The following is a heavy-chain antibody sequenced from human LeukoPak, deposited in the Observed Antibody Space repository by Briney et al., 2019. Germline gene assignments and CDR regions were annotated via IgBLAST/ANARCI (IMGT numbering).Heavy chain of an antibody. J-gene: IGHJ4*02. V-gene: IGHV3-30*04. CDR3: ARFTRFGDLSCPFFEY. D-gene: IGHD3-10*01. CDR1: GFTFSSYA. CDR2: ISYDGSNK. Sequence: GRSLRLSCAASGFTFSSYAMHWVRQAPGKGLEWVAVISYDGSNKYYADSVKGRFTISRDNAKNSLHLQMNSLRVEDTAVYYCARFTRFGDLSCPFFEYGGQGTLVTVSS.